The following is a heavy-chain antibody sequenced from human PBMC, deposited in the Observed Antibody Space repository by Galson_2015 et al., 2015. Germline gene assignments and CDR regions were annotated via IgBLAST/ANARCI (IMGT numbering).Heavy chain of an antibody. Sequence: KVSCKGSGYSFTSYWIGWVRQMPGKGLECMGIIHPGDSDTRYSPSFQGQVTFSADKSISTAYLQWSSLKASDTAMYYCARFQRDGYKMGTFDIWGQGTLVTVSS. CDR2: IHPGDSDT. J-gene: IGHJ3*02. CDR3: ARFQRDGYKMGTFDI. D-gene: IGHD5-24*01. V-gene: IGHV5-51*01. CDR1: GYSFTSYW.